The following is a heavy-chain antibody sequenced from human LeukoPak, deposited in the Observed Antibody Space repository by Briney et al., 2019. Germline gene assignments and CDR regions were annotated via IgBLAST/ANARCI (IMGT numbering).Heavy chain of an antibody. Sequence: GGSLRLSCASSGFTVSSNYMSWVRQAPGKGLEWVSVIYSGGSTYYADSVKGRFTISRDNSKNTLYLQMNSLRAEDTAVYYCARLYYDSSGYYCLVPWGQGTLVTVSS. J-gene: IGHJ5*02. CDR2: IYSGGST. CDR1: GFTVSSNY. CDR3: ARLYYDSSGYYCLVP. D-gene: IGHD3-22*01. V-gene: IGHV3-53*01.